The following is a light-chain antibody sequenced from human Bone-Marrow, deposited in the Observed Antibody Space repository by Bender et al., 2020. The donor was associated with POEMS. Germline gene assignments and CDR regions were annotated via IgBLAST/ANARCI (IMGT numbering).Light chain of an antibody. CDR3: CSYSGTYIWV. J-gene: IGLJ2*01. CDR2: DVT. CDR1: SSDIGAYHF. V-gene: IGLV2-11*01. Sequence: QSALTQPRSVSGSPGQSVTISCTGTSSDIGAYHFVSWYQQYPGKAPKIMIYDVTKRPSGVPDRFSGSKSGNTASLTISGLQGDDEAHYFCCSYSGTYIWVFGGGTKLTVI.